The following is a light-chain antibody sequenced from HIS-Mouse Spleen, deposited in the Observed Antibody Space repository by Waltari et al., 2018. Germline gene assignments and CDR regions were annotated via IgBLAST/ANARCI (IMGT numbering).Light chain of an antibody. CDR1: QSLLHSNGYNY. J-gene: IGKJ4*01. Sequence: IVMTQSPLSLPVTPGEPASISCMSSQSLLHSNGYNYLDWYLQKPGQSPQLLIYLGSNRASGVPDRFSGSGSGTDFTLKISRVEAEDVGVYYCMQALQTPPTFGGGTKVEIK. CDR3: MQALQTPPT. CDR2: LGS. V-gene: IGKV2-28*01.